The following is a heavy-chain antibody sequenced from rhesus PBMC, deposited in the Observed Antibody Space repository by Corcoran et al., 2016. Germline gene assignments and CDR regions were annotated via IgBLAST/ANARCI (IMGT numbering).Heavy chain of an antibody. J-gene: IGHJ2*01. CDR3: AKWEGGYSNYWYFDL. Sequence: EVQLVQSGAEVKRPGESLKISCKTSGYISNSYWISWVRAIPAQGLEWMGAIDPSDSETRYSPSFQGQVTISADKSISTAYLQWSSLKASDTATYYCAKWEGGYSNYWYFDLWGPGTPITISS. CDR1: GYISNSYW. V-gene: IGHV5-20*02. CDR2: IDPSDSET. D-gene: IGHD5-42*01.